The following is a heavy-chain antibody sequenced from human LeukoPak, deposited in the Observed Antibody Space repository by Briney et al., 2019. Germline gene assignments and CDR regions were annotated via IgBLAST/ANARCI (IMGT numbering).Heavy chain of an antibody. Sequence: GGSLRLSCAASGFTFDDYAMHWVRQAPGKGLEWVSGISWNSGSIGYADSVGGRFTISRDNAKNSLYLQMNSLRAEDTALYYCAKDILDNGGYYYGMDVWGQGTTVTVSS. J-gene: IGHJ6*02. D-gene: IGHD4-23*01. CDR3: AKDILDNGGYYYGMDV. V-gene: IGHV3-9*01. CDR1: GFTFDDYA. CDR2: ISWNSGSI.